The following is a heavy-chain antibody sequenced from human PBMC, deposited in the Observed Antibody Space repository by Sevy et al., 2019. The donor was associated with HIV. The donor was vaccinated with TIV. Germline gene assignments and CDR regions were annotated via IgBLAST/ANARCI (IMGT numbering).Heavy chain of an antibody. CDR1: GFTFSSYW. J-gene: IGHJ6*03. D-gene: IGHD3-9*01. Sequence: GGSLRLSCAASGFTFSSYWMSWVRQAPGKGLEWVANIKQDGSEKYYVDSVKGRFTISRDNAKNSLYLQMNSLGAEDTAVYYCARVYYDILTGPSDTYYYYMDVWGKGTTVTVSS. V-gene: IGHV3-7*03. CDR2: IKQDGSEK. CDR3: ARVYYDILTGPSDTYYYYMDV.